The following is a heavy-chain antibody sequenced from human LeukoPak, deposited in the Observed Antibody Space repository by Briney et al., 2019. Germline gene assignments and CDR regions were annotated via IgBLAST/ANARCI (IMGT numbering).Heavy chain of an antibody. CDR3: ATLGAAY. D-gene: IGHD3-16*01. J-gene: IGHJ4*02. CDR1: GFTFRTYG. Sequence: GGSLRLSCAASGFTFRTYGMHWVRQAPGKGLEYVSAISANGGNTCYANSVEGRFTISRDNSRNTLYLQMGSLRPDDMAIYYCATLGAAYWGQGTLVTVSS. CDR2: ISANGGNT. V-gene: IGHV3-64*01.